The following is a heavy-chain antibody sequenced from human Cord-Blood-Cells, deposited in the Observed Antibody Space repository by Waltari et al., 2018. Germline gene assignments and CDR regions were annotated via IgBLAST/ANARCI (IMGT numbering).Heavy chain of an antibody. J-gene: IGHJ5*02. D-gene: IGHD1-1*01. CDR1: GYTLTELS. CDR2: VDPGDGET. V-gene: IGHV1-24*01. CDR3: ATDPALIWAGTGHEGWFDP. Sequence: QVQLVQSGAEVKKPGASVKVSCKVSGYTLTELSMHWVRQPPGKGLEGMGGVDPGDGETIYAQKFQGRVTMTEDTSTDTAYMELSSLRSEDTAVDYCATDPALIWAGTGHEGWFDPGGQGTLVTVSS.